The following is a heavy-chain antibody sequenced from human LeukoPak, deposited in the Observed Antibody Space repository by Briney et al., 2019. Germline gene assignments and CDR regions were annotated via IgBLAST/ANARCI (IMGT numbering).Heavy chain of an antibody. CDR3: ARDGRVAAAGTADWFDP. D-gene: IGHD6-13*01. J-gene: IGHJ5*02. Sequence: GASVTVSFKSSVYTFTSYGISWVRQAPGQGLEWMGWISAYNGNTNYAQKLQGRVTMTTDTSTSTAYMELRSLRSDDTAVYYCARDGRVAAAGTADWFDPWGQGTLVTVSS. V-gene: IGHV1-18*01. CDR2: ISAYNGNT. CDR1: VYTFTSYG.